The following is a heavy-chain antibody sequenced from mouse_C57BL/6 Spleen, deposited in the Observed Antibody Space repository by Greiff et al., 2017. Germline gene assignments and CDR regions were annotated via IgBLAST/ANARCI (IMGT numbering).Heavy chain of an antibody. CDR3: ARYDYDGAWFAY. J-gene: IGHJ3*01. CDR2: IYPSDSET. V-gene: IGHV1-61*01. Sequence: VQLQQPGAELVRPGSSVKLSCKASGYTFTSYWMDWVKQRPGQGLEWIGNIYPSDSETHYNQKFKDKATLTVDKSSSTAYMQLSSLTSEDSAVYYCARYDYDGAWFAYWGQGTLVTVSA. D-gene: IGHD2-4*01. CDR1: GYTFTSYW.